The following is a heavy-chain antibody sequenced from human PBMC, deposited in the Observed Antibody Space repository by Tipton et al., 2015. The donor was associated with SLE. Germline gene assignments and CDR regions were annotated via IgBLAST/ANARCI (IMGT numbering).Heavy chain of an antibody. CDR3: ARLVGGYAR. D-gene: IGHD5-12*01. CDR1: GGSFNGYL. J-gene: IGHJ4*02. V-gene: IGHV4-34*01. Sequence: TLSLTCAVYGGSFNGYLWSWIRQPPGKGLEWIGEIDHSGRTKYNPSFKSRVTISLDTSKNQFSLNLTSVTAADTAVYFCARLVGGYARWGQGTLVTVSS. CDR2: IDHSGRT.